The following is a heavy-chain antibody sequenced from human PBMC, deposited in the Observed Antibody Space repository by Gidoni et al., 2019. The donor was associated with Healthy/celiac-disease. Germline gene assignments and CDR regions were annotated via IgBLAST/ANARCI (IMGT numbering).Heavy chain of an antibody. D-gene: IGHD6-13*01. CDR1: GLPLSSYS. CDR2: ISSSSSTI. Sequence: EVQLVESGGGLVQPGGSLRLSCAASGLPLSSYSMNWVRQAPGKGLWWVSYISSSSSTIYYADSVKGRFTISRDKAKNSLYLQMNSLRAEDTAVYYCARDRPPGYSSSWYGFDYWGQGTLVTVSS. V-gene: IGHV3-48*01. J-gene: IGHJ4*02. CDR3: ARDRPPGYSSSWYGFDY.